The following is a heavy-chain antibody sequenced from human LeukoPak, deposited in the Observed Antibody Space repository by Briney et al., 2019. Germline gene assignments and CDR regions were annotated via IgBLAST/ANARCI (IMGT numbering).Heavy chain of an antibody. Sequence: SETLSLTCAVYGGSFSGYYWSWIRQPPGKGLEWIGEINHSGSTNYNPSLKSRVTISVDTPKNQFSLKLSSVTAADTAVYYCARVRSGYSYGLFDYWGQGTLVTVSS. CDR2: INHSGST. J-gene: IGHJ4*02. CDR3: ARVRSGYSYGLFDY. D-gene: IGHD5-18*01. V-gene: IGHV4-34*01. CDR1: GGSFSGYY.